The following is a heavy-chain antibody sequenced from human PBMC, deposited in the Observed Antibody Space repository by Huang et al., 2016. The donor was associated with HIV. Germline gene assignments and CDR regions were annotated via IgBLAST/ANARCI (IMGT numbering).Heavy chain of an antibody. J-gene: IGHJ6*02. CDR1: TFTFGAYW. V-gene: IGHV3-7*01. CDR3: ATKTAGMDI. Sequence: VESGGRSVQPGGSLRLSCVGSTFTFGAYWMSWVRQTPGKGLGWVANIKQDETEKYYVDAVKGRFNISRDNAKKVLFLEMDALRVEDTAIYFCATKTAGMDIWGQGTTVIVSS. CDR2: IKQDETEK.